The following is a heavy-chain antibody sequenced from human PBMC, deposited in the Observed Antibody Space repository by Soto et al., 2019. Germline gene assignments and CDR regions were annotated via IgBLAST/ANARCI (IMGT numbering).Heavy chain of an antibody. CDR1: GFTFSGYA. CDR3: AKDLGYCSSTSCWGSCFDP. CDR2: ISGSGGST. D-gene: IGHD2-2*01. J-gene: IGHJ5*02. V-gene: IGHV3-23*01. Sequence: PGGSLRLSCAASGFTFSGYAMSWVRQAPGKGLEWVSAISGSGGSTYYADSVKGRFTISRDNSKTTLYLQMNSLRAEDTAVYSCAKDLGYCSSTSCWGSCFDPWGQGTLVTVSS.